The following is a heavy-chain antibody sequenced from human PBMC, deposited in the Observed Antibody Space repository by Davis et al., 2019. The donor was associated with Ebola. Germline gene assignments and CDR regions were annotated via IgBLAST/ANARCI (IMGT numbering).Heavy chain of an antibody. CDR3: ARLRGSGGVYGMDV. CDR2: IYYSGST. D-gene: IGHD3-10*01. CDR1: GGSISSYY. V-gene: IGHV4-59*12. Sequence: MPSETLSLTCTVSGGSISSYYWSWIRQPPGKGLEWIGYIYYSGSTNYNPSLKSRVTISVDRSKNQFSLKLSSVTAADTAVYYCARLRGSGGVYGMDVWGKGTTVTVSS. J-gene: IGHJ6*04.